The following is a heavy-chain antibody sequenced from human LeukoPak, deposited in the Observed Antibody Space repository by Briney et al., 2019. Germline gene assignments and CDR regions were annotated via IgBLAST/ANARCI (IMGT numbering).Heavy chain of an antibody. J-gene: IGHJ6*02. CDR1: GFTFSSYS. CDR3: ARHGSNSSSWYEEIYYGMDV. V-gene: IGHV3-21*01. D-gene: IGHD6-13*01. CDR2: ISSSSSYI. Sequence: GGSLRLSCAASGFTFSSYSMNWVRQAPGKGLEWVSSISSSSSYIYYADSVKGRFTISRDNAKNSLYLQMDSLRAEDTAVYYCARHGSNSSSWYEEIYYGMDVWGQRTTVTVSS.